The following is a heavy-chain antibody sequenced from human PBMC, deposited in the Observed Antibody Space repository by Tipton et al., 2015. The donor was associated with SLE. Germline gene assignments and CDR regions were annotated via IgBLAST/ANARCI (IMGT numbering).Heavy chain of an antibody. CDR3: ARETGGVCYFDY. V-gene: IGHV3-48*03. CDR1: GFTFSSYE. CDR2: ISSSGSTI. D-gene: IGHD7-27*01. Sequence: LSLTCAASGFTFSSYEMNWVRQAPGKGLEWVSYISSSGSTIYYADSVKGRFTISRDNAKNSLYLQMNSLRAEDTTVYYCARETGGVCYFDYWGQGTLVTVSS. J-gene: IGHJ4*02.